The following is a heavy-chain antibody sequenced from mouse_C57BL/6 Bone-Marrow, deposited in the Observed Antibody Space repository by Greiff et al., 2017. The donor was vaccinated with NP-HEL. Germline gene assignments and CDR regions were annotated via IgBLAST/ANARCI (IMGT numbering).Heavy chain of an antibody. CDR3: ARGTTPLAY. CDR1: GYTFTSYW. V-gene: IGHV1-64*01. J-gene: IGHJ3*01. Sequence: QVQLQQPGAELVKPGASVKLSCKASGYTFTSYWMHWVKQRPGQGLEWIGMIHPNSGSTNYNEKFKSKATLTVDKSSSTAYMQLSSLTSEDSAVYYCARGTTPLAYWGQGTLVTVSA. D-gene: IGHD5-5*01. CDR2: IHPNSGST.